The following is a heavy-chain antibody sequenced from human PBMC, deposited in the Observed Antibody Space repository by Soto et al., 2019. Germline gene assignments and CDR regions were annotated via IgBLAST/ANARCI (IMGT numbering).Heavy chain of an antibody. CDR2: ISSSSSYI. CDR3: ARDPAFTYFDY. J-gene: IGHJ4*02. CDR1: GFTFSSYS. Sequence: EVQLVESGGGLVKPGGSLRLSCAASGFTFSSYSMNWVRQAPGKGLEWVSSISSSSSYIYYADSVKGRFTISRDNAKNSLYLQMNSMRSEGTAVYYCARDPAFTYFDYWGQGTLVTVSS. V-gene: IGHV3-21*01.